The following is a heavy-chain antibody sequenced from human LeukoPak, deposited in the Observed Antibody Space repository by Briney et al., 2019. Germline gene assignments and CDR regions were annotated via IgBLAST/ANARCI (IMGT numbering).Heavy chain of an antibody. CDR2: IWYDGSNK. D-gene: IGHD6-13*01. Sequence: GRSLRPSCAASGFTFSSYGMHWVRQAPGKGLEWVAVIWYDGSNKYYADSVKGRFTISRDNSKNTLYLQMNSLRAEDTAVYYCAKAIPAAGIGFFMDVWGKGTTVTVSS. V-gene: IGHV3-33*06. CDR3: AKAIPAAGIGFFMDV. J-gene: IGHJ6*03. CDR1: GFTFSSYG.